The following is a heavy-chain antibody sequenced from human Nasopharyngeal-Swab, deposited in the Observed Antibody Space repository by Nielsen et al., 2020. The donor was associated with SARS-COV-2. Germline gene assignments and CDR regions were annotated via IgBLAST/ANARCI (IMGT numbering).Heavy chain of an antibody. Sequence: IRQPPGKGLVWVSRINSDGSSTSYADSVKGRFTISRDNAKNTLYLQMNSLRAEDTAVYYCARDGWYDILTGYLALYYYYYGMDVWGQGTTVTVSS. J-gene: IGHJ6*02. D-gene: IGHD3-9*01. CDR2: INSDGSST. CDR3: ARDGWYDILTGYLALYYYYYGMDV. V-gene: IGHV3-74*01.